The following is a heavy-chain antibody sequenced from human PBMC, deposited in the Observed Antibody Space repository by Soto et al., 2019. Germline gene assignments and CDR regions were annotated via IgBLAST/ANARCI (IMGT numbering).Heavy chain of an antibody. CDR2: ISGSGGST. D-gene: IGHD6-13*01. J-gene: IGHJ3*02. CDR1: GFTFRSYA. V-gene: IGHV3-23*01. Sequence: GGSLRLSCAASGFTFRSYAMSWISQAPGKGLEWVSAISGSGGSTYYADSVKGRFTISRDNSKNTLYLQMNSLRAEDTAVYYCAKFIAAAGSAFDIWGQGTMVTVSS. CDR3: AKFIAAAGSAFDI.